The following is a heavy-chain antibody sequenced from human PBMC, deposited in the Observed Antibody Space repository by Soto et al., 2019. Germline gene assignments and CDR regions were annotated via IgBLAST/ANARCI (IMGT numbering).Heavy chain of an antibody. CDR3: ARVCSFAFGSVDPRRSTCY. Sequence: SVKVTCESTCDSFTGYYVHWVRRAPVQGLEWMRWINPNSGCTNYAKKLQGRVTMTRYTSISTAYMDLLRLRSDDTAVYYWARVCSFAFGSVDPRRSTCYWGQGTLVTVSS. V-gene: IGHV1-2*02. CDR2: INPNSGCT. CDR1: CDSFTGYY. J-gene: IGHJ4*02. D-gene: IGHD2-15*01.